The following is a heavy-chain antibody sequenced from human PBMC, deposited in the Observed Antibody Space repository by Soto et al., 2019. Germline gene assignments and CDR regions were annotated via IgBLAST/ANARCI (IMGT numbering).Heavy chain of an antibody. Sequence: PSETLSLTCAVYGGSFSGYYWSWIRQPPGKGLEWMGEINHSGSTNYNPSLKSRVTISVDTSKNQFSLKLSSVTAADTAVYYCARGPLYYYGMDVWGQGTTVTVSS. CDR1: GGSFSGYY. CDR2: INHSGST. CDR3: ARGPLYYYGMDV. J-gene: IGHJ6*02. V-gene: IGHV4-34*01.